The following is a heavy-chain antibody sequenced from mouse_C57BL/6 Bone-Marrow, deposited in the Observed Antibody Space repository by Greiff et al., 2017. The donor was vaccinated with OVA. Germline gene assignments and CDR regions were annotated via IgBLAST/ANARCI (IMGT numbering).Heavy chain of an antibody. Sequence: EVMLVESGPELVKPGASVKIPCKASGYTFTDYNMDWVKQSHGKSLEWIGDINPNNGGTIYNQKFKGKATLTVDKSSSTAYMELRSLTSEDTAVYYCARRIYYYGSSYLYFDYWGQGTTLTVSS. J-gene: IGHJ2*01. V-gene: IGHV1-18*01. D-gene: IGHD1-1*01. CDR3: ARRIYYYGSSYLYFDY. CDR2: INPNNGGT. CDR1: GYTFTDYN.